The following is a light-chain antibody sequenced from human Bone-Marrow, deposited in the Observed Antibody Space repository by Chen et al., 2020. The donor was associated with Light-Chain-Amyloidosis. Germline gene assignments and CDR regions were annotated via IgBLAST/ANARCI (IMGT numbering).Light chain of an antibody. CDR1: NIGSTS. CDR2: DDS. J-gene: IGLJ3*02. CDR3: QVWDRSSDRPV. V-gene: IGLV3-21*02. Sequence: SYVLTQPSSLSVAPGQTATIACGGNNIGSTSVHWYQQTPGQAPLLVVYDDSDRPSGIPERLSGSNSGNTAALTIRRVEAGDEADYDCQVWDRSSDRPVFGGGTKLTVL.